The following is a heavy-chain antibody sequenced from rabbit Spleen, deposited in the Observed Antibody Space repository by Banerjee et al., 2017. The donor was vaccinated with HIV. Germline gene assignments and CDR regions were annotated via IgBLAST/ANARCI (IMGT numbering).Heavy chain of an antibody. CDR1: GFSFSSTYD. Sequence: VESGGGLVKPGASLTLTCTASGFSFSSTYDMCWVRQAPGKGLEWIACIFGGSGGSTYYASWAKGRFTISKTSSTTVTLQMTSLTAADTATYFCARDTGSSFSTYGMDLWGPGTLVTVS. CDR2: IFGGSGGST. J-gene: IGHJ6*01. V-gene: IGHV1S40*01. CDR3: ARDTGSSFSTYGMDL. D-gene: IGHD8-1*01.